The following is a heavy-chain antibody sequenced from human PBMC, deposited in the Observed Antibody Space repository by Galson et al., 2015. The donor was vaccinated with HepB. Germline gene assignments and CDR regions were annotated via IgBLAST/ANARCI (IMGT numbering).Heavy chain of an antibody. D-gene: IGHD6-19*01. J-gene: IGHJ4*02. V-gene: IGHV3-64*01. CDR3: ARGLLPGRAVAFLY. CDR1: GFTFSSYA. CDR2: ISSNGGST. Sequence: SLRLSCAASGFTFSSYAMHWVRQAPGKGLEYVSAISSNGGSTYYANSVKGRFTISRDNSKNTLYLQMGSLRAEDMAVYYCARGLLPGRAVAFLYWGQGTLVTVSS.